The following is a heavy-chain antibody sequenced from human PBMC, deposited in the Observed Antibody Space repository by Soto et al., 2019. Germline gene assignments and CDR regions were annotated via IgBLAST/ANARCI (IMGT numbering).Heavy chain of an antibody. V-gene: IGHV1-18*01. D-gene: IGHD6-6*01. CDR2: ISAYNGNT. CDR1: GYTFTSYG. CDR3: ARAEAARPHVYYFDY. Sequence: QVQLVQSGAEVKKPGASVKVSCKASGYTFTSYGISWVRQAPGQGLEGMGWISAYNGNTNYAQKLQGRVTMTTDTSTSTDYMELRSLRSADTAVYYCARAEAARPHVYYFDYWGQGTLVTVSS. J-gene: IGHJ4*02.